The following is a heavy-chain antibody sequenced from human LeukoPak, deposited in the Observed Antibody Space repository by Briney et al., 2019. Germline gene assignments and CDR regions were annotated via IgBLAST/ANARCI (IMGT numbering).Heavy chain of an antibody. D-gene: IGHD2-2*02. CDR2: IYYSGST. CDR1: GGYISSSSYY. V-gene: IGHV4-39*02. J-gene: IGHJ4*02. CDR3: AREGGPYRPLDY. Sequence: PSETLSLTCSVSGGYISSSSYYWGWIRQPPGKGLEWIASIYYSGSTYYNPSLKSRVTISVDKSKNQFSLRLSSVTAADTAVYYCAREGGPYRPLDYTGQGLLVTVSS.